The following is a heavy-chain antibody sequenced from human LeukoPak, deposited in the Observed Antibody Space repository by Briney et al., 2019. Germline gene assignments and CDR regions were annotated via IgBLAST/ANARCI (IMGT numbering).Heavy chain of an antibody. Sequence: PSETLSLTCTVSGGSISSSSYYWSWIRQPPGKGLEWIGYIYYSGSTNYNPSLKSRVTISVDTSKNQFSLKLSSVTAADTAVYYCARHYPPFFATTLFDYWGQGTLVTVSS. D-gene: IGHD1-1*01. CDR2: IYYSGST. CDR3: ARHYPPFFATTLFDY. CDR1: GGSISSSSYY. V-gene: IGHV4-61*05. J-gene: IGHJ4*02.